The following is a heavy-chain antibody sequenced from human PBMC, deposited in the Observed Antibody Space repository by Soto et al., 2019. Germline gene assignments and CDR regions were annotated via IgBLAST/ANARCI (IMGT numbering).Heavy chain of an antibody. CDR3: ATKAGYFDY. V-gene: IGHV4-59*08. J-gene: IGHJ4*02. CDR2: IFYSGTT. Sequence: SETLSLTCTVSGGSMDRSYWSWVRQSPGKGLEWIGYIFYSGTTNYNPSLKSRVTISVDTSKNQFSLKLSSVTAADTAVYYCATKAGYFDYWGQGALVTVSS. D-gene: IGHD6-25*01. CDR1: GGSMDRSY.